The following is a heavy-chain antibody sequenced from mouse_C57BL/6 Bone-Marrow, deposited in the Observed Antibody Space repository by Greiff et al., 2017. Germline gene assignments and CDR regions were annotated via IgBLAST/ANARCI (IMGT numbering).Heavy chain of an antibody. CDR3: AIIDGYYDYAMDY. V-gene: IGHV5-17*01. D-gene: IGHD2-3*01. J-gene: IGHJ4*01. Sequence: EVLLVESGGGLVKPGGSLKLSCAASGFTFSDYGMHWVRQAPEKGLEWVAYISSGSSTIYYADTVKGRFTISRDNAKNTVFLQMTSLRSEDTAMYYCAIIDGYYDYAMDYWGQGTSVTVSS. CDR1: GFTFSDYG. CDR2: ISSGSSTI.